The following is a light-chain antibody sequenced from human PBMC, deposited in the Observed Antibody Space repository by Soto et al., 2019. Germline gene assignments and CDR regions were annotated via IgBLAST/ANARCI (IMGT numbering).Light chain of an antibody. J-gene: IGLJ3*02. CDR1: SSNIGSNY. Sequence: QSVLTQPPSASGTPGQRVTISCSGSSSNIGSNYVYWYQQLPGTAPKLLIYRNNQRPSGVPDRFSGSKSGTSASLAISGLRSVDEADYYCAAWDDSLSGWVFGGGTQLTVL. CDR2: RNN. CDR3: AAWDDSLSGWV. V-gene: IGLV1-47*01.